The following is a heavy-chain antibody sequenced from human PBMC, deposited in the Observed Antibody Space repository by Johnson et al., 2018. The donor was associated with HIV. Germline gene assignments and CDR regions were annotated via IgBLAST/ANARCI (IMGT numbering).Heavy chain of an antibody. CDR3: ARGVLVRLAVAGPSRDAFDI. CDR2: INWNGGST. CDR1: GFIFDDYG. V-gene: IGHV3-20*04. Sequence: VQLVESGGGVVRPGGSLRLSCAASGFIFDDYGMSWVRQAPGKGLEWVSGINWNGGSTGYADSVKGRFIISRDNAKNSLYLQMNSLRAEDTALYYWARGVLVRLAVAGPSRDAFDIWGQGTMVTVSS. D-gene: IGHD6-19*01. J-gene: IGHJ3*02.